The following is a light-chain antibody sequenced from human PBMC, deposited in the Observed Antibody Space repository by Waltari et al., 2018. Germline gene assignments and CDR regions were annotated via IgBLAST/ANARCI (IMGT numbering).Light chain of an antibody. Sequence: DIQMTQSPSSLSASVGDRVTITCRASQSISSYLNWYQQKPGKAPKLVIYAASSLQSGVPSRFSSSRSETDFTLTIRSLQPEDFATDDCQQRYGTPTFGGGTKVDIK. CDR2: AAS. CDR3: QQRYGTPT. CDR1: QSISSY. J-gene: IGKJ4*02. V-gene: IGKV1-39*01.